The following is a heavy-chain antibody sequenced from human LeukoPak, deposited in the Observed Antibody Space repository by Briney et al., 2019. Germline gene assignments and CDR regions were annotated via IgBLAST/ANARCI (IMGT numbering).Heavy chain of an antibody. J-gene: IGHJ4*02. V-gene: IGHV4-4*07. CDR2: IFSGGGT. CDR3: AREGGPGGDYGSIDS. D-gene: IGHD4-17*01. CDR1: GVPVSSSY. Sequence: SETLSLTCTVSGVPVSSSYWSWIRQPAGERLEWIGRIFSGGGTYYNPSLKSRLTMSVDMSKNQFSLKLNSVTAADTAAYYCAREGGPGGDYGSIDSWGQGTLVTVSS.